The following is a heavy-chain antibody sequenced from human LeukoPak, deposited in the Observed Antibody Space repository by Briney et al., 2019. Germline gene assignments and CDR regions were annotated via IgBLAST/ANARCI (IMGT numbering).Heavy chain of an antibody. CDR1: GGSISSYY. V-gene: IGHV4-4*07. CDR3: ATSITRTTYAFDI. D-gene: IGHD1-7*01. CDR2: IYTSGST. Sequence: SETLSLTCTVSGGSISSYYWSWIRQPAGKGLEWIGRIYTSGSTNYNPSLKSRVTISVDTSKNQFSLKLSSVTAADTAVYYCATSITRTTYAFDIWGQGTMVTVSS. J-gene: IGHJ3*02.